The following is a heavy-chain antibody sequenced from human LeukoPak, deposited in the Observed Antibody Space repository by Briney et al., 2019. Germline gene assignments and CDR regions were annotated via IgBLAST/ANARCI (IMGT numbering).Heavy chain of an antibody. J-gene: IGHJ5*02. CDR3: ARKGRYSSGWYLSFLNWFDP. CDR2: ISYDGSNK. Sequence: GGSLRLSCAASGFTFSSYSMHWVRQAPGKGLEWVAVISYDGSNKYYADSVKGRFTISRDNAKNSLYLQMNSLRAEDTAVYYCARKGRYSSGWYLSFLNWFDPWGQGTLVTVSS. CDR1: GFTFSSYS. D-gene: IGHD6-19*01. V-gene: IGHV3-30*04.